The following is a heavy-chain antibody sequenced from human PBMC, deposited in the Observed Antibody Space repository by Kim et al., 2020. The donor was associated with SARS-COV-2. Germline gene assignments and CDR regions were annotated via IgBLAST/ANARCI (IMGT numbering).Heavy chain of an antibody. CDR1: GFTFSSYS. J-gene: IGHJ6*02. D-gene: IGHD3-10*01. V-gene: IGHV3-21*01. CDR3: ERTTHYYGSGSYYMAGGMDV. CDR2: ISSSSSYI. Sequence: GGSLRLSCAASGFTFSSYSMNWVRQAPGKGLEWVSSISSSSSYIYYADSVKGRFTISRDNAKNSLYLQMNSLRAEDTAVYYCERTTHYYGSGSYYMAGGMDVWGQGTTVTVSS.